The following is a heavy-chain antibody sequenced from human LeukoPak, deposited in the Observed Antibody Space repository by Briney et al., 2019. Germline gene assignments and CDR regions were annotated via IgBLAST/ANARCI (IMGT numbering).Heavy chain of an antibody. D-gene: IGHD1-26*01. CDR2: IIPIFGTA. J-gene: IGHJ3*02. Sequence: ASVKVSCKASGYTFTSYDINWVRQATGQGLEWMGGIIPIFGTANYAQKFQGRVTITTDESTSTAYMELSSLRSEDTAVYYCARGTRADDAFDIWGQGTMVTVSS. V-gene: IGHV1-69*05. CDR1: GYTFTSYD. CDR3: ARGTRADDAFDI.